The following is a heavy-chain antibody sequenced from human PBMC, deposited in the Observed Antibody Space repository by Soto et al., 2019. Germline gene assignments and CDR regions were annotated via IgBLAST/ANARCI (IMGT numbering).Heavy chain of an antibody. CDR3: VMVDNYVAPTPQDV. CDR2: ISPYTGNT. D-gene: IGHD3-16*01. Sequence: QVQLVQSGDEVKKPGASVKVSCKASGYIFVNYGIAWVRQAPGQGLEWMGWISPYTGNTHSATKVQGRLTMTTDTSTSTASMDLGSLISDDTAVYYCVMVDNYVAPTPQDVWGQGTTVTVSS. V-gene: IGHV1-18*01. J-gene: IGHJ6*02. CDR1: GYIFVNYG.